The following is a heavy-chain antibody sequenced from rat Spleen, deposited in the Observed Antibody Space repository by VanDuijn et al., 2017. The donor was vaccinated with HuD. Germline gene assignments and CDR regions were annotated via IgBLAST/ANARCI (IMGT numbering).Heavy chain of an antibody. J-gene: IGHJ2*01. CDR1: GYSITSGYG. CDR2: INSAGST. Sequence: EVQLQESGPGLVKPSQSLSLTCSVTGYSITSGYGWNWIRKFPGNNLEWMGYINSAGSTNYNPPLKSKISITRDTSKNQFFLQLTSVTTEDTATYYCARDRDNSYYSDYWGQGVMVTVSS. CDR3: ARDRDNSYYSDY. D-gene: IGHD1-10*01. V-gene: IGHV3-3*01.